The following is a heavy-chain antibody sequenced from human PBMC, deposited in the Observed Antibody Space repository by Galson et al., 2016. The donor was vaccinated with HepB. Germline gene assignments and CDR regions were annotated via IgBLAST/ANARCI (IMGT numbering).Heavy chain of an antibody. J-gene: IGHJ2*01. CDR2: IYPGDSNT. CDR1: GYRFTTYW. Sequence: QSGAEVKKPGESLKISCKGSGYRFTTYWIGWVRQMPGKGLEWMGVIYPGDSNTRYSPSFQGQVTISVDKSISTAYLQWSSLKASATAMYYCAREGRDCTSTSCYGYWYFDLWGRGTRVTVSS. D-gene: IGHD2-2*01. CDR3: AREGRDCTSTSCYGYWYFDL. V-gene: IGHV5-51*01.